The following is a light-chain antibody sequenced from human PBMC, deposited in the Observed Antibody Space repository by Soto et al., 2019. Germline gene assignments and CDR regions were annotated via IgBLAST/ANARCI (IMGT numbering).Light chain of an antibody. V-gene: IGKV1-39*01. Sequence: DIQMTQSPSTLSASVGDRVTITCRASQSISSYLNWYQQKPGKAPKLLICAASSLQSGVPSRFSGSGSGTDFTLTISSLQPEDFATYYCQQSYSTPITFGPGTKVDIK. CDR2: AAS. J-gene: IGKJ3*01. CDR1: QSISSY. CDR3: QQSYSTPIT.